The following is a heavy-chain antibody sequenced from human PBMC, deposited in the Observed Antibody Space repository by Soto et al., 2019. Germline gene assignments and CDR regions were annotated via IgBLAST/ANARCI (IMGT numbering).Heavy chain of an antibody. CDR1: GYTFTNYD. CDR3: ARTAGDLDY. CDR2: TNPKSGYT. V-gene: IGHV1-8*01. J-gene: IGHJ4*02. D-gene: IGHD4-17*01. Sequence: QVQLVQSGAEVKKPGASVKVSCKTSGYTFTNYDINWVRQATGQGLEWTGWTNPKSGYTGSAQKFQGRVTMTRDSSIRTAYMELHSLTSEDTAVYYCARTAGDLDYWGQGTLITVSS.